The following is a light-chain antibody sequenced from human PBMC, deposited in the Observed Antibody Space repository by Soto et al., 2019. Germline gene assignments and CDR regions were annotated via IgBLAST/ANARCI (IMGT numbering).Light chain of an antibody. V-gene: IGLV2-23*01. J-gene: IGLJ3*02. CDR2: EAT. Sequence: QSALTQPASVSGSPGQSITISCTGTNNDVGSYNFVSWYQQHPGKVPKLIIYEATKRPSGLSNRFSGSKSGNTASLTISGLQAEDEADYYCCSFAGSGATWVFGGGTKVTVL. CDR1: NNDVGSYNF. CDR3: CSFAGSGATWV.